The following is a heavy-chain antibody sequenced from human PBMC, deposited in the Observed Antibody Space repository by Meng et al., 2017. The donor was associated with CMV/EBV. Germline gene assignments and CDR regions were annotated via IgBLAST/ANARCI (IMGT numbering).Heavy chain of an antibody. V-gene: IGHV4-34*01. Sequence: QVQLQQWCAGLLKPSETLSLTCAVYGGSFSGYYWSWIRQHPGKGLEWIGEINHSGTTNYNPSLKSRVTISVDTSKHQFSLKLSSVTAADTAVYYCARVLKAGTRGNWFDPWGQGTLVTVSS. CDR3: ARVLKAGTRGNWFDP. CDR2: INHSGTT. D-gene: IGHD1-7*01. J-gene: IGHJ5*02. CDR1: GGSFSGYY.